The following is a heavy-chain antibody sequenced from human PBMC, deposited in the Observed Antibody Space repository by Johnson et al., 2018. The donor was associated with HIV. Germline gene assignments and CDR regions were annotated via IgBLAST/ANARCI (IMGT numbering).Heavy chain of an antibody. CDR3: AREPRIAAFRDAFDI. CDR2: IRYDGSNK. V-gene: IGHV3-30*02. D-gene: IGHD6-6*01. J-gene: IGHJ3*02. Sequence: QVQLVESGGGLVQPGGSLRLSCAASGFTFSSYAMHWVRQAPGKGLEWVAFIRYDGSNKYYANSVKGRFIISRDNSKNTLYLQMNSLRAEDTAVYYCAREPRIAAFRDAFDIWGQGTMVTVSS. CDR1: GFTFSSYA.